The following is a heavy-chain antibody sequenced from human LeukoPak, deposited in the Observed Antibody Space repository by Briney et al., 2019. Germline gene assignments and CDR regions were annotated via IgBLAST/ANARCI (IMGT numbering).Heavy chain of an antibody. CDR3: ARDLSRFGESTIMDV. J-gene: IGHJ6*03. CDR2: ISSSSSYI. D-gene: IGHD3-10*01. CDR1: GFTFSSYS. V-gene: IGHV3-21*01. Sequence: GGSLRLSCAASGFTFSSYSMNWVRQAPGKGLEWVSSISSSSSYIYYADSVKGRFTISRDNAKNSLYLQMNSLRAEDTAVYYCARDLSRFGESTIMDVWGKGTTVTVSS.